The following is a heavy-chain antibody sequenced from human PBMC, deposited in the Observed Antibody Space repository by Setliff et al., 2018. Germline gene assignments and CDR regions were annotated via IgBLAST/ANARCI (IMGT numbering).Heavy chain of an antibody. CDR2: IIPAFTTA. Sequence: GASVKVSCKASGGSFSSNQFIWVRQAPGQGLELMGGIIPAFTTASYAPKFNDRLRITADESTTTAYMELSSLRSDDTAIYFCARHSGRYYVPGTFDSWGQGTLVTVSS. D-gene: IGHD3-22*01. CDR3: ARHSGRYYVPGTFDS. CDR1: GGSFSSNQ. V-gene: IGHV1-69*13. J-gene: IGHJ4*02.